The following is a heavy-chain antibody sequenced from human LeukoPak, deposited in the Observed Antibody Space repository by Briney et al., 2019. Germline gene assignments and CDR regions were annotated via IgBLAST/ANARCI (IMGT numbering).Heavy chain of an antibody. J-gene: IGHJ6*04. CDR3: ARDKAGMDV. CDR2: IYYSGST. CDR1: GGSISSYY. D-gene: IGHD6-13*01. V-gene: IGHV4-59*01. Sequence: SETLSLTCTVSGGSISSYYWSWIRQPPGKGLEWIGYIYYSGSTNYNTSLKSRVTISVDTSKNQFSLKLSSVTAADTAVYYCARDKAGMDVWGKGTTVTVSS.